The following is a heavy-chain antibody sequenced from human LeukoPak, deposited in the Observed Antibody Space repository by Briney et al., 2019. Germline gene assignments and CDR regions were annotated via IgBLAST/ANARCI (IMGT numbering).Heavy chain of an antibody. Sequence: SVKVSCKASGGTFSSYAISWVRQDPGQGLEWMGGIIPIFGTANYAQKFQGRVTITADESTSTAYMELSSLRSEDTAVYYCARDICTNGVCYIWFDPWGQGTLVTVSS. CDR3: ARDICTNGVCYIWFDP. CDR2: IIPIFGTA. CDR1: GGTFSSYA. J-gene: IGHJ5*02. V-gene: IGHV1-69*13. D-gene: IGHD2-8*01.